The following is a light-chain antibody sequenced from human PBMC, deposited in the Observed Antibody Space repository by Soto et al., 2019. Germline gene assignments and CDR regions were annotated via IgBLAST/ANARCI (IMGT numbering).Light chain of an antibody. CDR3: ETWDSNTRV. Sequence: QSVLTQSSSASASLGSSVKLTCTLSSGHSSYIIAWHHQQPGKAPRYLMKLEGSGSYNKGSGVPDRFSGSSSGADRYLTISNLQFEEEANYYCETWDSNTRVFGGGTKLTVL. V-gene: IGLV4-60*02. CDR2: LEGSGSY. CDR1: SGHSSYI. J-gene: IGLJ2*01.